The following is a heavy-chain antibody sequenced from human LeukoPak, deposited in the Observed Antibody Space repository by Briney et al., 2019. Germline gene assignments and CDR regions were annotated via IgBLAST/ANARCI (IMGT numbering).Heavy chain of an antibody. D-gene: IGHD1-1*01. CDR1: GYRFTSYW. CDR2: IYPGDSDT. CDR3: ARPDNLPNAFDI. Sequence: GESLKISCKGSGYRFTSYWIAWVRQMPGKDLEWMGIIYPGDSDTRYSPSFQGQVTISADRSISTAYLQWSSLKASDTAMYHCARPDNLPNAFDIWGQGTMVTVSS. J-gene: IGHJ3*02. V-gene: IGHV5-51*01.